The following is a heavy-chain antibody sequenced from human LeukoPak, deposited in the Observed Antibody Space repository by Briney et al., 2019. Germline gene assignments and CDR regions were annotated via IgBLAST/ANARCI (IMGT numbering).Heavy chain of an antibody. CDR1: GYIFSNYG. Sequence: ASVKVSCKASGYIFSNYGISWVRQAPGQGLEWMGWISVYNGNTVYAQNLRDRVTMTTDTSTSTGYMELRSLRSDDTAVYYCARDGLGYSYGLDYWGQGTLVTVSS. V-gene: IGHV1-18*01. D-gene: IGHD5-18*01. CDR2: ISVYNGNT. CDR3: ARDGLGYSYGLDY. J-gene: IGHJ4*02.